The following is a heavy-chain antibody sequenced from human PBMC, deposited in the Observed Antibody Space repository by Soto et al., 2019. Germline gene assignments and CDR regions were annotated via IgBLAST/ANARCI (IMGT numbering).Heavy chain of an antibody. V-gene: IGHV1-69*13. J-gene: IGHJ4*02. CDR3: AREDPPSLN. Sequence: SMKVSCKASGGTFSRYSITWVRQAPGHGLEWIGRIIPIFGIASYAQKFQGRVTITADESTSTAYMELSSLRSDDTAVYYCAREDPPSLNWGQGTLVTVSS. D-gene: IGHD2-2*01. CDR1: GGTFSRYS. CDR2: IIPIFGIA.